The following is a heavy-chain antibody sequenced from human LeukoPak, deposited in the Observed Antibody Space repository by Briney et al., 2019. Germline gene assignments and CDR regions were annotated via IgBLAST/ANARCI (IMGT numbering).Heavy chain of an antibody. CDR1: GFTFSSYA. Sequence: GGSLRLSCAASGFTFSSYAMSWVRQAPGKGLEWVSGISSSDGNTYYADFVKGRFTISRDNSKNTLYLQMNSLRAEDTAVYYCAKLWFGELLPSDYWGQGTLVTVSS. CDR2: ISSSDGNT. J-gene: IGHJ4*02. V-gene: IGHV3-23*01. CDR3: AKLWFGELLPSDY. D-gene: IGHD3-10*01.